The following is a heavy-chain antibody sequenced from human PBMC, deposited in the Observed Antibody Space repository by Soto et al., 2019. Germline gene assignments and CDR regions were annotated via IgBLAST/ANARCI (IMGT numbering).Heavy chain of an antibody. CDR3: AREGVRGMDV. D-gene: IGHD3-16*01. V-gene: IGHV1-8*01. J-gene: IGHJ6*02. Sequence: QVQLVQSGAEVKKPGASVKVSCKASGYTFTSYDINWVRQATGQGLEWMGWMNPNSANTGYAQKFQGRVTMTRNTXXXXXXXXXXXXXXXXXXXXXXAREGVRGMDVWGQGTTVTVSS. CDR2: MNPNSANT. CDR1: GYTFTSYD.